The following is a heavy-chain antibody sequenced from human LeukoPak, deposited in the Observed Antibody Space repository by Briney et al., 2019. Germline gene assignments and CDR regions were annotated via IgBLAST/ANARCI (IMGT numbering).Heavy chain of an antibody. V-gene: IGHV4-59*01. J-gene: IGHJ5*02. CDR3: ARYYGSYNWFDP. D-gene: IGHD3-10*01. CDR2: ISYSGST. CDR1: GGSLSSYY. Sequence: SETLSLTCTVSGGSLSSYYWSWVRQPPGKGLEWIGYISYSGSTNYNPSLKSRVTISLDTSKNQFSLKLSSVTAADTAVYFCARYYGSYNWFDPWGQGTLVTVSS.